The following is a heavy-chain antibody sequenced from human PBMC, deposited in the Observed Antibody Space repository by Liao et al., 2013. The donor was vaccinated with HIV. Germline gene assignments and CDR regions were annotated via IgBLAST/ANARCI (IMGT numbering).Heavy chain of an antibody. D-gene: IGHD5-18*01. Sequence: QVQLQESGPRLVKPSETLSLTCTVSGGSISSYYWSWIRQPPGRDWSGLGSIYYSGSTNYNPSLKSRVTISLDTSKNQFSLKLSSVTAADTAVYYCARENAYSYGSYHYYYYMDVWVKGPTVHR. V-gene: IGHV4-59*01. CDR1: GGSISSYY. CDR3: ARENAYSYGSYHYYYYMDV. J-gene: IGHJ6*03. CDR2: IYYSGST.